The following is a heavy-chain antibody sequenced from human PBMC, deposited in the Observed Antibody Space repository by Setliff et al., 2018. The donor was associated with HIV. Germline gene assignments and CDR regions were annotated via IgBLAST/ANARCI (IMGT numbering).Heavy chain of an antibody. CDR1: GVSFNNFR. J-gene: IGHJ6*03. D-gene: IGHD2-15*01. Sequence: SVKVSCKASGVSFNNFRINWIRQAPGQGLEWVGGVIPALGIPDYTQKLQGRVTMTTDTSTSTAYMELRSLRSDDTAVYYCARGLARVDYMDVWGKGTTVTVSS. CDR2: VIPALGIP. V-gene: IGHV1-69*10. CDR3: ARGLARVDYMDV.